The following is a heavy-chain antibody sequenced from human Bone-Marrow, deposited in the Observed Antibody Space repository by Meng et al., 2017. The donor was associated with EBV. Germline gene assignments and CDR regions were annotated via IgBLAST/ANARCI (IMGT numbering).Heavy chain of an antibody. J-gene: IGHJ4*02. Sequence: QTQLPESVPVPVKPSATPSLTCTVSGGSSSSSSYYWGWSSQPPGKGLEWIGSIYYNWSAYYNPSLKSRVTISVDTSKNQFSLKLSSVTAADTAVYYCARAVYGGNSIDYWGQGTLVTVSS. CDR1: GGSSSSSSYY. CDR3: ARAVYGGNSIDY. D-gene: IGHD4-23*01. V-gene: IGHV4-39*07. CDR2: IYYNWSA.